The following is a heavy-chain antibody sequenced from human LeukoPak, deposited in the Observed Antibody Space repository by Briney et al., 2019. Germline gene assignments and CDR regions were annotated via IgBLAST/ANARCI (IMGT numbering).Heavy chain of an antibody. J-gene: IGHJ5*02. V-gene: IGHV1-2*02. D-gene: IGHD3-10*01. Sequence: GASVKVSCKASGYTFTGYYMHWVRQAPGQGLEWMGWINPNSGGTNYAQKFQGRVTMTRDTSISTAYMELSRLRSDDTAVYYCARDLYYYGSGSPFDLWGQGTLVTVSS. CDR1: GYTFTGYY. CDR2: INPNSGGT. CDR3: ARDLYYYGSGSPFDL.